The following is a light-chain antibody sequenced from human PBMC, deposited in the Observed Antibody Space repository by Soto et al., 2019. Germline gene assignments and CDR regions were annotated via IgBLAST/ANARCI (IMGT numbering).Light chain of an antibody. Sequence: QSVLTQPPSASGTPGQRVTISCSGSSSNIGSNYVYWYQQLLGTAPKLLIYRNNQRPSGVPDRFSGSKSGTSASLAISGLRSDDEADYYCESWDDSLSGYVFGTGTKVTVL. J-gene: IGLJ1*01. CDR1: SSNIGSNY. CDR2: RNN. CDR3: ESWDDSLSGYV. V-gene: IGLV1-47*01.